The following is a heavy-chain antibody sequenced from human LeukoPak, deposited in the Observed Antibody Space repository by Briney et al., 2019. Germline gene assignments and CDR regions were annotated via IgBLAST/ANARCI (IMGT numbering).Heavy chain of an antibody. CDR3: ASNGSLGFDY. CDR1: GYSISSGFY. D-gene: IGHD3-16*01. V-gene: IGHV4-38-2*02. Sequence: SETLSLTCTVSGYSISSGFYWGWIRQPPGKGLEWIGSIYHSGSTYYNPSLKSRVTISVDTSKNQFSLKLSSVTAADTAVYCCASNGSLGFDYWGQGTLVTVSS. CDR2: IYHSGST. J-gene: IGHJ4*02.